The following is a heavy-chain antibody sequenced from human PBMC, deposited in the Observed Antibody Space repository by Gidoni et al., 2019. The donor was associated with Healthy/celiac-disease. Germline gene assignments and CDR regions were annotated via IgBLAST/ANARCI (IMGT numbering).Heavy chain of an antibody. D-gene: IGHD3-16*01. J-gene: IGHJ3*02. CDR3: ARAGGEMATVGAFDI. V-gene: IGHV3-7*01. CDR1: GFTFSSYW. Sequence: EVQLVESGGGLVQPGGSLRLSCAASGFTFSSYWMSWVRQAPGKGLEWVANIKQDGSEKYYVDSVKGRFTISRDNAKNSLYLQMNSLRAEDTAVYYCARAGGEMATVGAFDIWGQGTMVTVSS. CDR2: IKQDGSEK.